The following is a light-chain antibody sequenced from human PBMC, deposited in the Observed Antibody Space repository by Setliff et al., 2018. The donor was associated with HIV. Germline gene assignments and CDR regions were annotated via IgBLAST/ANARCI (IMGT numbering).Light chain of an antibody. CDR3: NSYTSTTSLYV. CDR2: DVT. CDR1: SSDIGGYNY. Sequence: QSALTQPASVSGSPGQSITISCTGTSSDIGGYNYVSWYQQHPGRAPKLMIYDVTHRPSGVSVRFSGSKSGSTASLTISGLQAEDEADYYCNSYTSTTSLYVFRSGTKVTVL. J-gene: IGLJ1*01. V-gene: IGLV2-14*03.